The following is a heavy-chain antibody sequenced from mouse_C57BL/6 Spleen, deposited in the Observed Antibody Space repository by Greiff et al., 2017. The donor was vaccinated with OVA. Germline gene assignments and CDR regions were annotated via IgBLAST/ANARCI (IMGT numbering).Heavy chain of an antibody. Sequence: EVKLMESGGGLVQPGGSMKLSCVASGFTFSNYWMNWVRQSPEKGLEWVAQIRLKSDNYATHYAESVKGRFTISRDDSKSSVYLQMNNLRAEDTGIYYCTESNGFWFAYWGQGTLVTVSA. V-gene: IGHV6-3*01. CDR3: TESNGFWFAY. J-gene: IGHJ3*01. CDR2: IRLKSDNYAT. D-gene: IGHD1-3*01. CDR1: GFTFSNYW.